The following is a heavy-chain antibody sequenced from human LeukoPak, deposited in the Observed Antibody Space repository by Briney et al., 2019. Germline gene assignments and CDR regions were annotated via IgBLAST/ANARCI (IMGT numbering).Heavy chain of an antibody. CDR3: ARRRQQLVPPDY. V-gene: IGHV4-34*01. Sequence: PSETLSLTYAGYGGSFSGYYWSWIRQPPGKGLEWIGEINHSGSTNYNPSLKSRVTISVDTSKNQFSLKLSSVTAADTAVYYCARRRQQLVPPDYWGQGTLVTVSS. J-gene: IGHJ4*02. CDR2: INHSGST. CDR1: GGSFSGYY. D-gene: IGHD6-13*01.